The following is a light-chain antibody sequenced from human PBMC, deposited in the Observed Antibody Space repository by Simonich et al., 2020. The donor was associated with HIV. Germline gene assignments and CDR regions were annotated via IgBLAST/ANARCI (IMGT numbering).Light chain of an antibody. V-gene: IGKV4-1*01. J-gene: IGKJ4*01. CDR1: QCVLYSSNNKNY. Sequence: DIVMTQSPDSLAVSLGERATINCKSNQCVLYSSNNKNYLAWYQQKPGQPPKLLIYWASTRESGVPDRFSGSGSGTDFTLTISSLQAEDVAVYYCQQYYSTPPTFGGGTKVEIK. CDR2: WAS. CDR3: QQYYSTPPT.